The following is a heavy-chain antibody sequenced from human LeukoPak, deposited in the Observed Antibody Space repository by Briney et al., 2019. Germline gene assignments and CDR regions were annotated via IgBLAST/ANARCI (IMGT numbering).Heavy chain of an antibody. CDR3: AREGSGYTYGRGSYFDY. D-gene: IGHD5-18*01. Sequence: ASVKASCKASGYTLISYGISWVRQAPGQGLEWMGRINPNRGDTNFAQKFQGRVTMTRDTSISTAYMDLSGLRPDDTAVYYCAREGSGYTYGRGSYFDYWGHGILVTVSS. J-gene: IGHJ4*01. CDR1: GYTLISYG. V-gene: IGHV1-2*06. CDR2: INPNRGDT.